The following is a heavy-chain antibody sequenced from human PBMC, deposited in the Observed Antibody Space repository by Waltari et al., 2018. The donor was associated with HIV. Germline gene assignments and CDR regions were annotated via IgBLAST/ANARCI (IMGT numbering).Heavy chain of an antibody. CDR1: GFTFDDYA. D-gene: IGHD3-22*01. J-gene: IGHJ4*02. CDR3: AKAYDSSGFQYYFDY. V-gene: IGHV3-9*01. CDR2: INWNSDNI. Sequence: EVQLVESGGDLVQPGRSLRLSCAASGFTFDDYAMHWVRQAPGRGCEGVSGINWNSDNIGYADSVKCRFTISRDHAKNSLYLQMNSLRPEDTALYYCAKAYDSSGFQYYFDYWGQGTLVTVSS.